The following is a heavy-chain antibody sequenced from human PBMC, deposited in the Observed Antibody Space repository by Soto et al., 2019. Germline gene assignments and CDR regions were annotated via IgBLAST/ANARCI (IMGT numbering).Heavy chain of an antibody. Sequence: QVQLVESGGGVVQPGRSLGLSCAASGLTFSSSGMHWVRQAPGKGLEWVAVTSLDGSSGYYADSVRGRFTISRDNSNNTLYLQMNSLRAEDTAVYYCAKSPPAVAGYFDYWGQGTLVTVSS. J-gene: IGHJ4*02. D-gene: IGHD6-19*01. CDR3: AKSPPAVAGYFDY. CDR1: GLTFSSSG. V-gene: IGHV3-30*18. CDR2: TSLDGSSG.